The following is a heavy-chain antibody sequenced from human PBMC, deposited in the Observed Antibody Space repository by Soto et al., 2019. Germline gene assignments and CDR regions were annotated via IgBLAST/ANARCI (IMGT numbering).Heavy chain of an antibody. J-gene: IGHJ5*02. D-gene: IGHD6-13*01. V-gene: IGHV1-18*01. Sequence: SXKVSFRASGYTXSSYGIGLVRQAPGQGLEWMGWISAYNCNTNYAQKLQVRVTMTTDTSTITAYMELRSLRSDDTSVYYCARDGLIAAAPFDPWGQGTLGTVSS. CDR3: ARDGLIAAAPFDP. CDR2: ISAYNCNT. CDR1: GYTXSSYG.